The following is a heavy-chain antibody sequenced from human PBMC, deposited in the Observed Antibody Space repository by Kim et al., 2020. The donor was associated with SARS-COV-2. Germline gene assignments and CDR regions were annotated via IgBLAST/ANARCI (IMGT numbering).Heavy chain of an antibody. CDR1: GFTFSSYD. Sequence: GGSLRLSCAASGFTFSSYDMHWVRQATGKGLEWVSAIGTAGDTYYPGSVKGRFTISRENAKNSLYLQMNSLRAGDTAVYYCARALTMVRGVEVEGAVDGMDVWGQGTTVTVSS. CDR2: IGTAGDT. D-gene: IGHD3-10*01. CDR3: ARALTMVRGVEVEGAVDGMDV. J-gene: IGHJ6*02. V-gene: IGHV3-13*01.